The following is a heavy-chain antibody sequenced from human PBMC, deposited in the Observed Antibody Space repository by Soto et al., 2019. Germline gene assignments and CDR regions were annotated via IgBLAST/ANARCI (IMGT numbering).Heavy chain of an antibody. V-gene: IGHV3-23*01. D-gene: IGHD1-1*01. CDR1: GFSFSDRA. CDR3: AKRRWQQLENWQFDV. CDR2: ISSDGGGT. J-gene: IGHJ2*01. Sequence: EVQLLESGGGLVQPGGSLRLSCVASGFSFSDRAMAWVRQAPGKGLEWVSDISSDGGGTFYADSVKGRFTISRDNVKKTVHLQMNRLRDEDTATYYCAKRRWQQLENWQFDVWGRGSLVSVAS.